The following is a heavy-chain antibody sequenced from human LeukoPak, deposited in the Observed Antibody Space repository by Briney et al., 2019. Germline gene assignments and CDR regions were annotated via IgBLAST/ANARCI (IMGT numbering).Heavy chain of an antibody. V-gene: IGHV1-2*06. CDR3: VKEDYGDLDY. CDR1: GYTFTGYY. Sequence: ASVKVSCKASGYTFTGYYIHWVRQAPGQGLEWMGRINPNRGATNYAQKFQGRVTMTRDTSISTGYMELSSLRSDDTAVYYCVKEDYGDLDYWGQGTLVTVSS. CDR2: INPNRGAT. D-gene: IGHD4-17*01. J-gene: IGHJ4*02.